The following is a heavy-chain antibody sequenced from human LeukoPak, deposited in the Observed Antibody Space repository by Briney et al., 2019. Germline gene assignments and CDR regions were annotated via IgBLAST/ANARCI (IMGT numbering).Heavy chain of an antibody. D-gene: IGHD5-24*01. Sequence: GGSLRLSCAASGFTFSAYVMSWVRQAPGKGLEWVAFIRYDGSNKYYADSVKGRFTISRDNSKNTLYLQMNSLRAEDTAVYYCAMDSSWLPLKFDYWGQGTLVTVST. V-gene: IGHV3-30*02. CDR1: GFTFSAYV. CDR2: IRYDGSNK. CDR3: AMDSSWLPLKFDY. J-gene: IGHJ4*02.